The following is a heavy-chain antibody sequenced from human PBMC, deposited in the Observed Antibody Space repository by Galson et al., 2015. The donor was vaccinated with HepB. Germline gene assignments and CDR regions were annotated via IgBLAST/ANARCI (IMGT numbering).Heavy chain of an antibody. CDR1: GGSISSSSYY. D-gene: IGHD3-16*01. CDR3: ARLPLGS. V-gene: IGHV4-39*01. J-gene: IGHJ4*02. CDR2: IYYSGST. Sequence: SETLSLTCTVSGGSISSSSYYWGWIRQPPGKGLEWIGSIYYSGSTYYNPSLKSRVTISVDTSKNQFSLKLSSVTAADTAVYYCARLPLGSWGQGTLVTVSS.